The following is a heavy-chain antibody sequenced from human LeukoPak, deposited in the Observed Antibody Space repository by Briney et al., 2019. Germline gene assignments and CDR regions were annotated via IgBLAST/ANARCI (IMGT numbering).Heavy chain of an antibody. V-gene: IGHV1-69*04. CDR1: GGTFSSYA. Sequence: SVKVSCKASGGTFSSYAISWVRQAPGQGLEWMGRIIPILGIANYAQKFQGRVTITADKSTSTAYMELSSLRSEDTAVYYCASLNYYDSSGYYLSSYYFDYWGQGTLVTVSS. D-gene: IGHD3-22*01. J-gene: IGHJ4*02. CDR3: ASLNYYDSSGYYLSSYYFDY. CDR2: IIPILGIA.